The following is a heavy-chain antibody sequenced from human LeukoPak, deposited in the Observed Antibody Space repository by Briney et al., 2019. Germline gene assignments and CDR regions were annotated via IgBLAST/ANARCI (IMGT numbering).Heavy chain of an antibody. Sequence: PGGSLRLSCAASGFTFSSNYMSWVRQAPGKGLEWVSVIYSGGSTYYADSAEGRFTISRHNSKNTLYLQMNSRRAEDTAVYYCPRGGYYGYLDYWGQGTLVTVSS. CDR2: IYSGGST. V-gene: IGHV3-53*04. CDR1: GFTFSSNY. J-gene: IGHJ4*02. D-gene: IGHD3-22*01. CDR3: PRGGYYGYLDY.